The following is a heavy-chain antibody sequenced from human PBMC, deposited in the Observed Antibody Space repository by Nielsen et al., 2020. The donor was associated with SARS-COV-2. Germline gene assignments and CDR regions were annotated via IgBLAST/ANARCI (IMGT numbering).Heavy chain of an antibody. CDR2: IYYSGST. CDR1: GGSISSGDYY. V-gene: IGHV4-30-4*01. Sequence: SETLSLTCTVSGGSISSGDYYWSWIRQPPGKGLEWIGYIYYSGSTHYNPSLKSRVTISVDTSKNQFSLKLSSVTAADTAVYYCARVGRFGELLADYWGQGTLVTVSS. J-gene: IGHJ4*02. CDR3: ARVGRFGELLADY. D-gene: IGHD3-10*01.